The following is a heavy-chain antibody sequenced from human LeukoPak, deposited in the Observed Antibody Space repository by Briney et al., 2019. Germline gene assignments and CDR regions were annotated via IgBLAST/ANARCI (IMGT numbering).Heavy chain of an antibody. CDR2: ISYSGST. CDR3: ARVKLAYYYGSGSRARNDVLSVFYMDV. J-gene: IGHJ6*03. V-gene: IGHV4-59*01. CDR1: GGSISGYY. D-gene: IGHD3-10*01. Sequence: SETLSLTCTVSGGSISGYYWSWIRQPPGKGLERIAYISYSGSTNYNPSLKSRVTISLDTSKNQFSLRLSSVTAADTAVYYCARVKLAYYYGSGSRARNDVLSVFYMDVWGKGTTVTVSS.